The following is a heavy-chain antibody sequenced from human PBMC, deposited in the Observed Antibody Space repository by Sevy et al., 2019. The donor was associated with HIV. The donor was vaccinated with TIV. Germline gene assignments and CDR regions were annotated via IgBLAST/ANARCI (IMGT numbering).Heavy chain of an antibody. V-gene: IGHV3-11*01. CDR2: ISSSVSSI. J-gene: IGHJ5*02. CDR1: GFTFSDDY. Sequence: GGSLRLSCAASGFTFSDDYMSWIRQAPGKGLEWVSHISSSVSSIYYADSVKGRFTISRDNAKNSLYLQMNSLRAEDTAVYYCAKSGRSGGTCAYSWGQGTLVTVSS. D-gene: IGHD2-15*01. CDR3: AKSGRSGGTCAYS.